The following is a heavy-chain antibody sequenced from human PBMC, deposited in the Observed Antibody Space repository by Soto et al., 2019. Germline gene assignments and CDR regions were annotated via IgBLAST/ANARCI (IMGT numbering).Heavy chain of an antibody. Sequence: QVQLVESGGGVVQPGRSLRLSCAASGFTFSSYAMHWVRQAPGKGLEWVAVISYDGSNKYYADSVKGRFTISRDNSKNTLYLQMNSLRAEDTAVYYCAREGIVVVPAAQARKGAFDYWGQGTLVTVSS. J-gene: IGHJ4*02. CDR2: ISYDGSNK. CDR3: AREGIVVVPAAQARKGAFDY. CDR1: GFTFSSYA. D-gene: IGHD2-2*01. V-gene: IGHV3-30-3*01.